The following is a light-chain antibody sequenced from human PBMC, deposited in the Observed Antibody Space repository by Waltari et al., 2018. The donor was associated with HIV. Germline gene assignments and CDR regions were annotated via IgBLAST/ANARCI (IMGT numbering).Light chain of an antibody. J-gene: IGLJ1*01. CDR2: AAN. CDR3: NSYTGSESRLGV. CDR1: SGDVGSYNY. Sequence: QSALTQPTSVSGSPGQSISISCTGPSGDVGSYNYLSWYQQHPGQAPKLIIDAANDRPSGNSLHLSGTKYGNTDSLNISGHQAEDEVDYYCNSYTGSESRLGVLGTGTKVTVL. V-gene: IGLV2-14*01.